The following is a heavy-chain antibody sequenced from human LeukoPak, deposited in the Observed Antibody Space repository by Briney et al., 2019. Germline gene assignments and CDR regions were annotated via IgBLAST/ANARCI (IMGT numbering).Heavy chain of an antibody. CDR1: GDSVSSNSAA. V-gene: IGHV6-1*01. Sequence: SQTLSLTCAISGDSVSSNSAAWNWIRQSPSRGLEWLGRTYYRSKWYNDYAVSVKSRITINPDTSKNQFSLQLNSVTPEDTAVYYCARGIGAAAGARHYYYYYYMDVWGKGTTVTVSS. CDR2: TYYRSKWYN. CDR3: ARGIGAAAGARHYYYYYYMDV. D-gene: IGHD6-13*01. J-gene: IGHJ6*03.